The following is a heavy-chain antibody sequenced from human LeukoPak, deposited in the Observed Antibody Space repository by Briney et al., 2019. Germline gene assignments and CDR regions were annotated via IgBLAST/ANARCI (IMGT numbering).Heavy chain of an antibody. V-gene: IGHV1-69*05. J-gene: IGHJ4*02. CDR1: GGTFSSYA. CDR2: IIPIFGTA. D-gene: IGHD5-24*01. Sequence: SVKVSCKASGGTFSSYAISWVRQAPGQGLEWMGRIIPIFGTANYAQEFQGRVTITTDESTGTAYMELSSLRSEDTAVYYCARAGRDGYNRLLDYWGQGTLVTVSS. CDR3: ARAGRDGYNRLLDY.